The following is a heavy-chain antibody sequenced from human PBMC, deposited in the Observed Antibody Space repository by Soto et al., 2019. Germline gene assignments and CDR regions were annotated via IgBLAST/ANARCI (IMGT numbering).Heavy chain of an antibody. D-gene: IGHD6-13*01. CDR3: AMTPIRSSWSGSYWYFDL. V-gene: IGHV4-4*02. CDR1: GGSISSSNW. Sequence: QVQLQESGPGLVKPSGTLSLTCAVSGGSISSSNWWSWVRQPPGKGLEWIGEIYHSGSTNHNPSQKSRVTIQVAXLMXQXFLKLSSETAADTAVYDCAMTPIRSSWSGSYWYFDLWGRGTLVTVSS. CDR2: IYHSGST. J-gene: IGHJ2*01.